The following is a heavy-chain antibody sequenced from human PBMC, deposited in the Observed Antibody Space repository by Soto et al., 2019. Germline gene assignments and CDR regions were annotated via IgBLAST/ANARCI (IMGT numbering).Heavy chain of an antibody. D-gene: IGHD1-26*01. V-gene: IGHV4-34*01. CDR1: GASFSGYS. Sequence: ETLSPTCAVYGASFSGYSCGWIRHPPGKGLEWIGEINHSGSTNYNPSLKSRVTISVDTSKNQFSLKLSSVTAADTAVYYCARAPGKRTREYWYFDLWGRGTLVTVSS. CDR2: INHSGST. CDR3: ARAPGKRTREYWYFDL. J-gene: IGHJ2*01.